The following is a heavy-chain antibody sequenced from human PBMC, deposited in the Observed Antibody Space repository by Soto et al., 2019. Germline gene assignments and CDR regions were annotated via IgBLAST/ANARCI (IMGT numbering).Heavy chain of an antibody. V-gene: IGHV3-15*07. J-gene: IGHJ6*02. CDR3: TTGSVEGI. D-gene: IGHD2-15*01. CDR2: IKTSGGGGAT. CDR1: GFSFNEAW. Sequence: EVQLVESAGGLVKPGGSLRLSCVASGFSFNEAWMNWVRQAPGEGLEWVGRIKTSGGGGATDYAAPVQGRFTISRDASKNALYLHMNSLRTDDTAIYYCTTGSVEGIWGQGTTVTVSS.